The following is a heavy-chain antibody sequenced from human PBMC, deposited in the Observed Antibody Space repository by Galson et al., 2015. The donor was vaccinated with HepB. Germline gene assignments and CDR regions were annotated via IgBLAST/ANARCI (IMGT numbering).Heavy chain of an antibody. V-gene: IGHV4-59*08. CDR2: IFYGGTT. CDR3: AGQTYWVMGGYFDL. CDR1: GGSISSYY. Sequence: CNVSGGSISSYYWSWIRQPPGKGLEWIGCIFYGGTTDYNPSLESRVTISIDTSKNQFSLRLTSVTAADTALYYCAGQTYWVMGGYFDLWGRGTLVTVSA. J-gene: IGHJ2*01. D-gene: IGHD2-21*01.